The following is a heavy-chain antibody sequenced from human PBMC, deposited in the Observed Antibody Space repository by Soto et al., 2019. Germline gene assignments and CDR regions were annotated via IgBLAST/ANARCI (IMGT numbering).Heavy chain of an antibody. D-gene: IGHD6-13*01. Sequence: PGGSLRLSCAASGFTFSSYDMHWVRQATGKGLEWVSAIGTAGDTYYPGSVKGRFTISRENAKNSLYLQMNSLRAGDTAVYYCARGWGSNWYGGGWFDPWGQGTLVTVSS. J-gene: IGHJ5*02. CDR2: IGTAGDT. V-gene: IGHV3-13*01. CDR3: ARGWGSNWYGGGWFDP. CDR1: GFTFSSYD.